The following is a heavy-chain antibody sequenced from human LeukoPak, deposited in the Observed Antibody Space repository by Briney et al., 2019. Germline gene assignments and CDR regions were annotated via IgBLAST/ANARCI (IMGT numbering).Heavy chain of an antibody. V-gene: IGHV1-69*01. D-gene: IGHD3-9*01. Sequence: SVKVSCKASGGTFSSYAISWVRQAPGQGLEWMGGIIPIFGTANYAQKFQGRVTITADESTSTAYMELSSLRSEDTAVYYCARERYDILTGYHYGQNWFDPWGQGTLVTVSS. CDR3: ARERYDILTGYHYGQNWFDP. CDR2: IIPIFGTA. CDR1: GGTFSSYA. J-gene: IGHJ5*02.